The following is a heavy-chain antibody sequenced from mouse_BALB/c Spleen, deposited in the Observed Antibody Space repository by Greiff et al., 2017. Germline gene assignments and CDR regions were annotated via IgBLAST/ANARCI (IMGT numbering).Heavy chain of an antibody. CDR1: GFTFSSYA. J-gene: IGHJ3*01. D-gene: IGHD2-10*02. CDR2: ISSGGSYT. V-gene: IGHV5-9-4*01. Sequence: EVQLVESGGGLVKPGGSLKLSCAASGFTFSSYAMSWVRQSPEKRLEWVAEISSGGSYTYYPDTVTGRFTISRDNAKNTLYMEMSSLRSEDTAMYYWARPYGNYGAGFAYWGQGTLVTVSA. CDR3: ARPYGNYGAGFAY.